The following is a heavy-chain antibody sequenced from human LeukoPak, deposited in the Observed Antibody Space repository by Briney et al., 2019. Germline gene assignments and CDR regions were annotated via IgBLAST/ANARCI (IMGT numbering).Heavy chain of an antibody. CDR3: AKATHSGYARGPNGDY. CDR2: IRYDGSNK. Sequence: GGSLRLSCAASGFTFSSYGMHWVRQAPDKGLEWVAFIRYDGSNKDFADSVKGRFTISGDNSKNTLYLQMNSLRTDDTAVYYCAKATHSGYARGPNGDYWGQGTLVIVSS. D-gene: IGHD5-12*01. V-gene: IGHV3-30*02. CDR1: GFTFSSYG. J-gene: IGHJ4*02.